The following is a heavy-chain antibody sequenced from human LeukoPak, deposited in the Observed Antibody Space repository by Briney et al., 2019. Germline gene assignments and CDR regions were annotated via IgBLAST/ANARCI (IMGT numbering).Heavy chain of an antibody. Sequence: SETLSLTCTVSGGSISSYYWSWIRQPPGKGLEWIGYIYYSGSTNYNPSLKSRVTISVDTSKNQFSLKLSSVTAADTAVYYCARHGTTVYWFDPWGQGTLVTVSS. J-gene: IGHJ5*02. CDR1: GGSISSYY. D-gene: IGHD1-1*01. V-gene: IGHV4-59*08. CDR3: ARHGTTVYWFDP. CDR2: IYYSGST.